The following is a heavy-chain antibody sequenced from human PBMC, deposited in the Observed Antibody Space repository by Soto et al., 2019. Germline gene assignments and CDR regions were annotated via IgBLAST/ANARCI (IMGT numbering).Heavy chain of an antibody. Sequence: QVQLQESGPGLVKPSETLSLTCTVSGGSISSYYWSWIRQPPGKGLEWIGYIYYSGSTNYNPSLKSRVTISVDTSKNQFSLKLSSVTAADTAVYYCARQDSYGMDVWGQGTTVTVSS. J-gene: IGHJ6*02. V-gene: IGHV4-59*01. CDR1: GGSISSYY. D-gene: IGHD2-15*01. CDR2: IYYSGST. CDR3: ARQDSYGMDV.